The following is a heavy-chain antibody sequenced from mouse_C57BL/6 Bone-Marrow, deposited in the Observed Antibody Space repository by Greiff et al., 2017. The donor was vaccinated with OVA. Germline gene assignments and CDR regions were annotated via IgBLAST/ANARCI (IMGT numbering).Heavy chain of an antibody. V-gene: IGHV1-64*01. CDR1: GYTFTSYW. CDR3: ARIYYYGGDY. J-gene: IGHJ2*01. Sequence: VQLQQPGAELVKPGASVKLSCKASGYTFTSYWMHWVKQRPGQGLEWIGMIHPNSGSTNYNEKFKGKATLTVDKSSSTDYMQLSSLTSEDSAVYYCARIYYYGGDYWGQGTTLTVSS. CDR2: IHPNSGST. D-gene: IGHD1-1*01.